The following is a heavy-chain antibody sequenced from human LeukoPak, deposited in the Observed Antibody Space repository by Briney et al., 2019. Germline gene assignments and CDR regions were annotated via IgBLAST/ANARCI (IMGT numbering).Heavy chain of an antibody. J-gene: IGHJ3*02. CDR3: ARGNSDAFDI. Sequence: GRSLRLSCAASGFTFSNYAMHWVRQAPGKGLEWMAIIWHDGSYKYYADSVKGRFTISRDNSKNTLYLQVNSLTAEDTAVYYCARGNSDAFDIWGHGTMVTVSS. CDR1: GFTFSNYA. D-gene: IGHD4-23*01. CDR2: IWHDGSYK. V-gene: IGHV3-33*01.